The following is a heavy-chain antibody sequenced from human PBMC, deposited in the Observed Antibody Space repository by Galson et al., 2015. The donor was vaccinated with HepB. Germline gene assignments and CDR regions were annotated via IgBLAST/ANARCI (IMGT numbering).Heavy chain of an antibody. V-gene: IGHV3-15*01. CDR2: IKSKTDGGPS. J-gene: IGHJ4*02. Sequence: SLRLSCAASGFTFSDAWMSWVRQAPGKGLEWVGRIKSKTDGGPSDYAAPVKGRFTISRDDSKNTLYLQMNSLKTEDTAVYYCTTDPLNYYYDRRGSNYWGQGTLVTVSS. CDR3: TTDPLNYYYDRRGSNY. D-gene: IGHD3-22*01. CDR1: GFTFSDAW.